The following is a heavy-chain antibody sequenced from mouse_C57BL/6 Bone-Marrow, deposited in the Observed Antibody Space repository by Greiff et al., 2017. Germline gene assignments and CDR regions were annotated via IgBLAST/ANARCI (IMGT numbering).Heavy chain of an antibody. CDR2: IFPGSGST. CDR3: ARWGYYDYVWFAY. J-gene: IGHJ3*01. Sequence: QVQLQQSGPELVKPGASVKISCKASGYTFTDYYLNWVKQRPGQGLEWIGWIFPGSGSTYYNEKFKGKATLTVDKSSSTAYMLLSSLTSEDSAVYFCARWGYYDYVWFAYWGQGTLVTVSA. D-gene: IGHD2-4*01. V-gene: IGHV1-75*01. CDR1: GYTFTDYY.